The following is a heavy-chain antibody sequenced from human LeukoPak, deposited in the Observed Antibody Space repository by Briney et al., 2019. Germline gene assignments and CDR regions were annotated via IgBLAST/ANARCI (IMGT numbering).Heavy chain of an antibody. Sequence: GGSLRLSCAASGFTFSSYWMSWVRQAPGKGLEWVANIRQDGSDKYYVDSVKGRFTISRDNAENSLYLQMNSLRAEDTALYYCARKRPNYFDYWGQGTLVTVSS. CDR1: GFTFSSYW. J-gene: IGHJ4*02. CDR2: IRQDGSDK. CDR3: ARKRPNYFDY. V-gene: IGHV3-7*01.